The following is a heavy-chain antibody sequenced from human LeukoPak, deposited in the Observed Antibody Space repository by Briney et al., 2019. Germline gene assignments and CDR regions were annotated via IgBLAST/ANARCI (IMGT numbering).Heavy chain of an antibody. D-gene: IGHD3-22*01. CDR1: GFTFSTYA. V-gene: IGHV3-23*01. CDR3: AHHYDSSGYRKFDY. CDR2: ISGSGGST. Sequence: GGSLRLSCAASGFTFSTYAMSWVRQAPGKGLEWVSTISGSGGSTYYADSVKGRVTVSRDNSKNTLYLQMNSLRSEDTAVYYCAHHYDSSGYRKFDYWGQGTLVTVSS. J-gene: IGHJ4*02.